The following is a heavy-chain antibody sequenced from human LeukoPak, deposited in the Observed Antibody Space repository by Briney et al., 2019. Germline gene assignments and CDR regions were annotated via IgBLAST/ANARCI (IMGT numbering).Heavy chain of an antibody. CDR2: ISAYNGNT. D-gene: IGHD3-3*01. V-gene: IGHV1-18*01. CDR1: GYTFTSYG. Sequence: ASVKVSCKASGYTFTSYGISWVRPAPGQGPEWMGWISAYNGNTNYAQKLQGRVTMTTDTSTSTAYMELRSLRSDDTAVYYCARVRITIFGVVRNWFDPWGQGTLFTVSS. J-gene: IGHJ5*02. CDR3: ARVRITIFGVVRNWFDP.